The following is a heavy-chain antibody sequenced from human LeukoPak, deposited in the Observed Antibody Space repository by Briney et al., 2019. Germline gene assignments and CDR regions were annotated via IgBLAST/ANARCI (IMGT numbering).Heavy chain of an antibody. J-gene: IGHJ4*02. Sequence: GGSLRLSCGASGFTVSSYGMSWGRQAPGKGLEWVSAISGSGGSTYYADSVKGRVTISIDNSKNTLYMQMNSLRAEDTDVSYCAKRGSCGYYNVDYWGQGTLVTVSS. CDR1: GFTVSSYG. D-gene: IGHD3-22*01. CDR3: AKRGSCGYYNVDY. CDR2: ISGSGGST. V-gene: IGHV3-23*01.